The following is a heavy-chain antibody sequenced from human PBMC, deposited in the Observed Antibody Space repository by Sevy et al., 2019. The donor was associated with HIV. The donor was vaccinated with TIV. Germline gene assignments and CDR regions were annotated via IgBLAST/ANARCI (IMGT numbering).Heavy chain of an antibody. Sequence: ASVKVSCQTSGYSFTNYGVSWVRQAPGQGLEWMGWISTYRGDSEYAEKFQGRVTLTRDASTSTAYMGLRNLKSEDTAVYYCAIGYCRTSSGYGSTWFDAWGQGTLVTVSS. J-gene: IGHJ5*02. CDR2: ISTYRGDS. V-gene: IGHV1-18*01. D-gene: IGHD6-25*01. CDR1: GYSFTNYG. CDR3: AIGYCRTSSGYGSTWFDA.